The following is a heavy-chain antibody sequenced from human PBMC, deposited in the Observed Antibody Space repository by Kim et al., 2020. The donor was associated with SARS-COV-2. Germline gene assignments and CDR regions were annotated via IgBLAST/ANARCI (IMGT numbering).Heavy chain of an antibody. Sequence: GGSLRLSCTTSGFALSSYAMHWVRQAPGKGLEWVAVISNDGSNKNDADSVRGRFTISRDNSRNTLYLQMNSLIPEDTAVYYCARSADCRSSNCYRAFDYWGRGTLVTVSS. CDR3: ARSADCRSSNCYRAFDY. D-gene: IGHD2-2*01. V-gene: IGHV3-30*04. CDR2: ISNDGSNK. CDR1: GFALSSYA. J-gene: IGHJ4*02.